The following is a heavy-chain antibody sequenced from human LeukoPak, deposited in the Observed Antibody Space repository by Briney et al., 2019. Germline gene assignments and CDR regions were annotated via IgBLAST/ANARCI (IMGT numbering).Heavy chain of an antibody. J-gene: IGHJ4*02. CDR3: ARQGSSGWALPHDC. CDR2: INPNSGGT. Sequence: ASVKVSCKASGYTFTGYYMHWVRQAPGQGLEWMGWINPNSGGTNYAQKFQGRVTMTRDTSISTAYMDLSRLRSDDTAVYYCARQGSSGWALPHDCWGLGTLVTVSS. CDR1: GYTFTGYY. D-gene: IGHD6-19*01. V-gene: IGHV1-2*02.